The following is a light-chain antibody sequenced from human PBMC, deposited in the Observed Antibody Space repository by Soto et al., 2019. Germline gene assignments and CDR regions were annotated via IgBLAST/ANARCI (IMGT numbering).Light chain of an antibody. Sequence: QSVLTQPPSASGTPGQRVTISCSGGSSNIGINTVNWYQQLPGTAPKVLIYGDNNRPSGVPDRFSGSKSGTSASLAITRLQAEDEADYYCQSYDISLHNYVFGTGTKLTVL. J-gene: IGLJ1*01. V-gene: IGLV1-44*01. CDR2: GDN. CDR3: QSYDISLHNYV. CDR1: SSNIGINT.